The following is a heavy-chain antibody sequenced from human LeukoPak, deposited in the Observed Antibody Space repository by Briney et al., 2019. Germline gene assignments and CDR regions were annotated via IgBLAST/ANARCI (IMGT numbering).Heavy chain of an antibody. CDR1: GGSLSSGSYY. CDR2: IYTSRST. V-gene: IGHV4-61*02. D-gene: IGHD3-22*01. J-gene: IGHJ4*02. Sequence: SETLSLTCTVSGGSLSSGSYYWSWIRQPAGKGLEWIGRIYTSRSTNYNPSLKSRVTISVDTSKNQFSLKLSSVTAADTAVYYCARVSPGYYYDSSGLWGQGTLVTVSS. CDR3: ARVSPGYYYDSSGL.